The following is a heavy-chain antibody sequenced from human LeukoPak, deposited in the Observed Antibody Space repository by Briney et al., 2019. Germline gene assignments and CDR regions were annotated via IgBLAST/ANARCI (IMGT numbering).Heavy chain of an antibody. V-gene: IGHV1-69*05. D-gene: IGHD2-15*01. CDR1: GGTFSSYA. J-gene: IGHJ5*02. CDR2: IIPIFGTA. Sequence: SVKVPCKASGGTFSSYAISWVRQAPGQGLEWMGRIIPIFGTADYAQKFQGRVTITTDESTSTAYMELSSLRSEDTAVYYCARGSVAATPSDPWGQGTLVTVSS. CDR3: ARGSVAATPSDP.